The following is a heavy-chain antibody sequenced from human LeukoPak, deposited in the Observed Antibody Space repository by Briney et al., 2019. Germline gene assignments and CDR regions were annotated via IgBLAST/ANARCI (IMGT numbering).Heavy chain of an antibody. J-gene: IGHJ6*03. CDR2: ITSTSAYR. D-gene: IGHD1-26*01. V-gene: IGHV3-21*01. CDR1: GFAFNAYT. CDR3: ARATMGATTLNSYYFFMDL. Sequence: KAGGSLRLSCVGSGFAFNAYTITWVRQAPGKGLEWVSSITSTSAYRQYGDSVRGRFTISRDNTKNSVYLQMDSLGAEDTAVYHCARATMGATTLNSYYFFMDLWGKGTTVTVSS.